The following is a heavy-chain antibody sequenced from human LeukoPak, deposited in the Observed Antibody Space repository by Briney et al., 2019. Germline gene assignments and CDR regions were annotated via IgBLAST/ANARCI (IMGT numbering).Heavy chain of an antibody. CDR1: GFTFSSYW. D-gene: IGHD4-23*01. Sequence: GGSLRLSCAASGFTFSSYWMSWVRQAPGKGLEWVANIKQDGSEKYYVDSVKGRFTISRDNTKNSLYLQMNSLTAEDTAVYYCARARPLDYGGPFDIWGQGTMVTVSS. V-gene: IGHV3-7*03. CDR3: ARARPLDYGGPFDI. CDR2: IKQDGSEK. J-gene: IGHJ3*02.